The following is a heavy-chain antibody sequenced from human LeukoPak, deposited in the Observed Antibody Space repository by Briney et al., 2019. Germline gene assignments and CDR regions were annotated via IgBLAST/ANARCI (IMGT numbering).Heavy chain of an antibody. CDR2: VGSRSSYI. J-gene: IGHJ4*02. V-gene: IGHV3-21*01. CDR3: AAGLVTPY. Sequence: GGSLRLSCAASGFTFSTYTLNWVRQAPGKGLEWVSSVGSRSSYIYYADSVKGRFTISRDNAKNSLYLQMNSLRVEDTAVYYCAAGLVTPYWGQGTLVTVSS. D-gene: IGHD3/OR15-3a*01. CDR1: GFTFSTYT.